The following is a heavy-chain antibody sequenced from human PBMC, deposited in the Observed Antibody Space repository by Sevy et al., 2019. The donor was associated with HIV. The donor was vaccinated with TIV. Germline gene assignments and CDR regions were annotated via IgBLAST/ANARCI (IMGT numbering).Heavy chain of an antibody. J-gene: IGHJ4*02. V-gene: IGHV1-69*13. CDR2: IIPIFGPA. Sequence: SVKVSCKASGSTFSRYVISWVRQAPGQGLEWMGGIIPIFGPANYAQKFQGRVAITADESTSTAYMELTSLRSEDTAVYYCATGITGTTRPYFHYWGQGALVTVSS. CDR3: ATGITGTTRPYFHY. CDR1: GSTFSRYV. D-gene: IGHD1-7*01.